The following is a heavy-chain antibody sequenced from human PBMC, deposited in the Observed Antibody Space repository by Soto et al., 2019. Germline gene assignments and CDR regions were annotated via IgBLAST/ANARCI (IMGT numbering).Heavy chain of an antibody. V-gene: IGHV4-59*01. Sequence: PSETLSLTCTVSGGSISSYYWSWIRQPPGKGLEWIGYIYYSGSTNYNPSLKSRVTISVATSKNQFSLKLSSVTAADTAVYYCARDVYCTNGVCYNDAFDIWGQGTMVTVSS. CDR2: IYYSGST. J-gene: IGHJ3*02. CDR3: ARDVYCTNGVCYNDAFDI. CDR1: GGSISSYY. D-gene: IGHD2-8*01.